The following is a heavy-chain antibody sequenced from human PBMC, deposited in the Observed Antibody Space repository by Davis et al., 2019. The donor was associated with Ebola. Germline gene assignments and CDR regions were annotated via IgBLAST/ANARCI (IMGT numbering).Heavy chain of an antibody. CDR3: ATPEDFWSGLDH. V-gene: IGHV4-4*02. Sequence: PSETLSLTCTVSGASISGSNWWSWVRQSPGKGLEWIGKIYYTGTTDYNPSLRSRVTISVDRSKNQFSLNLSSVTAADTAVYYCATPEDFWSGLDHWGQGALVTVSS. CDR1: GASISGSNW. D-gene: IGHD3-3*01. CDR2: IYYTGTT. J-gene: IGHJ4*02.